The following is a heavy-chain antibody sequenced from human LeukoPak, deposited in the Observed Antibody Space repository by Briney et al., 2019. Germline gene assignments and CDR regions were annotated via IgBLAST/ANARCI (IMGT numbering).Heavy chain of an antibody. J-gene: IGHJ6*02. CDR3: ARAVATTMTVGYYYYYGMDV. CDR2: INHSGST. Sequence: SETLSLTCAVYGVSFSGYYWSWIRQPPGKGLEWIGEINHSGSTNYNPSLKSRVTISVDTSKNQFSLKLSSVTAADTAVYYCARAVATTMTVGYYYYYGMDVWGQGTTVTVSS. V-gene: IGHV4-34*01. CDR1: GVSFSGYY. D-gene: IGHD1-26*01.